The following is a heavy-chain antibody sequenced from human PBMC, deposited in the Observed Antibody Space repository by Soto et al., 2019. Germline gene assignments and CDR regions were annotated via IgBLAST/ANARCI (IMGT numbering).Heavy chain of an antibody. CDR2: ISSSSSTI. Sequence: PGGSLRLSCAASGFTFSSYIMNWVRQAPGKGLEWVSYISSSSSTIYYADSVKGRFTISRDNAKNSLYLQMNSLRAEDTAVYYCARGYDYIWGSYHAFDYWGQGTLVTVSS. CDR3: ARGYDYIWGSYHAFDY. J-gene: IGHJ4*02. V-gene: IGHV3-48*01. D-gene: IGHD3-16*02. CDR1: GFTFSSYI.